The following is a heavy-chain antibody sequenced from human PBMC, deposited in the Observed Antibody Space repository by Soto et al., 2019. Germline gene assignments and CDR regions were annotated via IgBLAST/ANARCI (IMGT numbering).Heavy chain of an antibody. J-gene: IGHJ4*02. D-gene: IGHD3-10*01. CDR1: GFTFSSCW. V-gene: IGHV3-74*01. CDR3: ARVGYGSGSYHFDY. Sequence: EVQLVESGGGLVQPGGSLRLSCAASGFTFSSCWMHWVRQAPGKGLVWVSRINSDGSTTSYTDSVKGRFTISRDNAKNTMYLQMNSLRAEDTAVYYCARVGYGSGSYHFDYWGQGTLFTVSS. CDR2: INSDGSTT.